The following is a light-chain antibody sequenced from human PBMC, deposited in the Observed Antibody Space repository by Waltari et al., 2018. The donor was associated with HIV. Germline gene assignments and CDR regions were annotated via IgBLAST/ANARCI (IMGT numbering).Light chain of an antibody. V-gene: IGLV1-44*01. CDR1: SSNIGSNI. Sequence: QSVLTQPPSESGTPGQWVTISCSGSSSNIGSNIVNCFQQFPGTAPKFLIYKNDQRPSGVPDRFSGSKSGTSASLAISGLQSEDEADYYCAAWDDSLNGPNWVFGGGTKLTVL. CDR2: KND. J-gene: IGLJ3*02. CDR3: AAWDDSLNGPNWV.